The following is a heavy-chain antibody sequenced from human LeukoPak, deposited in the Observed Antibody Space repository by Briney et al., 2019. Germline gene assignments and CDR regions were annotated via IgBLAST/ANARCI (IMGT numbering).Heavy chain of an antibody. CDR3: ARSGSSWYGFFDY. V-gene: IGHV5-51*01. CDR1: GYSFNRKW. J-gene: IGHJ4*02. CDR2: IFPDDSDT. Sequence: GESLKISCQGSGYSFNRKWIAWVRQMPGKGLEWMGIIFPDDSDTRYSPSFQGRVTISADKSITTAYLQWNSLQASDTAMYYCARSGSSWYGFFDYWGQGTLVTVSS. D-gene: IGHD6-13*01.